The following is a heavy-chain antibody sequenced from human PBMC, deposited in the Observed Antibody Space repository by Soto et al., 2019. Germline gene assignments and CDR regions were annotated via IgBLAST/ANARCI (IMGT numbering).Heavy chain of an antibody. CDR3: AKGTAVVAAAGKGLDD. CDR2: ISWNSGSI. J-gene: IGHJ4*02. V-gene: IGHV3-9*01. Sequence: GGSLRLSCAASGFTFDDYAMHWVRQAPGKGLEWVSGISWNSGSIGYADSVKGRFTISRDNAKNSLYLQMNSLRAEDTALYYCAKGTAVVAAAGKGLDDWGQGTLVTVSS. CDR1: GFTFDDYA. D-gene: IGHD6-13*01.